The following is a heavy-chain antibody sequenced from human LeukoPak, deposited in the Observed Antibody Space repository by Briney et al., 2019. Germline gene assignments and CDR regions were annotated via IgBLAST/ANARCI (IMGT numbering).Heavy chain of an antibody. D-gene: IGHD3-10*01. J-gene: IGHJ4*02. Sequence: PGRSLRLSCAASGFTFDDYAMHWVRQAPGKGLEWVSGISWNSGSIGYADSVKGRFTISRDNAKNSLYLQMNSLRAEDTALYYCAKDIGEGIDHWGQGTLVTVSS. CDR3: AKDIGEGIDH. CDR1: GFTFDDYA. V-gene: IGHV3-9*01. CDR2: ISWNSGSI.